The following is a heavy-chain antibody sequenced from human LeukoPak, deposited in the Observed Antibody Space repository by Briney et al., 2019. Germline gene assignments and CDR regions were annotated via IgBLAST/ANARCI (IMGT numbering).Heavy chain of an antibody. J-gene: IGHJ4*02. V-gene: IGHV7-4-1*02. Sequence: GASVKVSCKASGYTFTRYAMNWGRQAPGQGLEWMGWTNPNTGNPTYAQGFTGRFVFSLDTSVSPAYLQISSLKTEDTGVYYCASDRTRFDYWGQGTLVTVSS. CDR3: ASDRTRFDY. CDR1: GYTFTRYA. CDR2: TNPNTGNP. D-gene: IGHD1-14*01.